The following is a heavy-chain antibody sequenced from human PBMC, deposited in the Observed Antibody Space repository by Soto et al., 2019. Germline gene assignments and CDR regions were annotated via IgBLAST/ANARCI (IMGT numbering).Heavy chain of an antibody. CDR1: GGSINTGAYY. CDR3: TRDARASGLDF. CDR2: VYYSGTN. Sequence: SETLSLTCSVSGGSINTGAYYWGWVRQTPGKGPEWIGSVYYSGTNLYYPSLKSRVTMSIDTSRNQFSLKLYSVTAADTAIYYCTRDARASGLDFWGQGILVTVSS. J-gene: IGHJ4*02. D-gene: IGHD6-19*01. V-gene: IGHV4-39*02.